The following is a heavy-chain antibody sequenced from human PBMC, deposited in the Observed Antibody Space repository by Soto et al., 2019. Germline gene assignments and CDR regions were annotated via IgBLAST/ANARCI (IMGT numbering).Heavy chain of an antibody. Sequence: EVQLLESGGGLVQRGGSQRLSCAASGFTFSSYAMSWVRQAPGKGLERVSAISGSGGSTYYADSVKGRFTISRDNSKNTLYLQMNSLRAEDTAVYYCAKDERFLEWPMGNWFDPWGQGTLVTVSS. D-gene: IGHD3-3*01. J-gene: IGHJ5*02. V-gene: IGHV3-23*01. CDR2: ISGSGGST. CDR1: GFTFSSYA. CDR3: AKDERFLEWPMGNWFDP.